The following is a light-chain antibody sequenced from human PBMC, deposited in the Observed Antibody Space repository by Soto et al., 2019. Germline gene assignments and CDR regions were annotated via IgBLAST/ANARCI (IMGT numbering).Light chain of an antibody. V-gene: IGKV3-11*01. CDR3: QQRNNWPPTWT. CDR2: GAS. CDR1: QSVGSY. Sequence: EIVLTQSPATLSLSPGERATISCRASQSVGSYLAWYRQKPGQAPRLLISGASNRAPGIPARFSGSGSGTEFTLTISSLEPEDFAVYYCQQRNNWPPTWTFGQGTKVEIK. J-gene: IGKJ1*01.